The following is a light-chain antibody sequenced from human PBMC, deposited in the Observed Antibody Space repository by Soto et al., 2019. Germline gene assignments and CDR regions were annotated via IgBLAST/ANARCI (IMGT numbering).Light chain of an antibody. V-gene: IGLV2-18*02. J-gene: IGLJ1*01. CDR1: SSDVGKYDR. Sequence: QSVLTQPPSVSGSPGQSVTISCTGTSSDVGKYDRVSWYQQPPGTAPKLIIYEVINRPSGVPARFSGSKSGNTASLTISGLQAEDEADYYCSSYMSTSRYAFGAGTKVTVL. CDR3: SSYMSTSRYA. CDR2: EVI.